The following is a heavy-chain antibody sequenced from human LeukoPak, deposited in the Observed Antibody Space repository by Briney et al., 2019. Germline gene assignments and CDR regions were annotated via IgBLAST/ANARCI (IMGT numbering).Heavy chain of an antibody. CDR3: ARGSTARYYYDSSGYYRGTVDY. CDR1: GYTFTGYY. D-gene: IGHD3-22*01. J-gene: IGHJ4*02. CDR2: INPNSGGT. V-gene: IGHV1-2*02. Sequence: ASVKVSCKASGYTFTGYYMHWVRQAPGQGLEWMGWINPNSGGTNYAQKFQGRVTMTRDTSISTAYMELSRLRSDDTAVYYCARGSTARYYYDSSGYYRGTVDYWGQGTLVTLSS.